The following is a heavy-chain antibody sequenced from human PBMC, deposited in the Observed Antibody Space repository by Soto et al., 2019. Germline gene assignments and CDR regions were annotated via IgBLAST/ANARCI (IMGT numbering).Heavy chain of an antibody. CDR3: ARDQYYYDSSGYYYQLGAFDI. V-gene: IGHV6-1*01. D-gene: IGHD3-22*01. J-gene: IGHJ3*02. CDR2: TYYRSKWYN. Sequence: SPTHSRTCAISGDSVSSNRAAWNWIRQSPSRGLEWLGRTYYRSKWYNDYAVSVKSRITINPDTSKNQFSLQLNSVTPEDTAVYYCARDQYYYDSSGYYYQLGAFDIWGQGTMVTVSS. CDR1: GDSVSSNRAA.